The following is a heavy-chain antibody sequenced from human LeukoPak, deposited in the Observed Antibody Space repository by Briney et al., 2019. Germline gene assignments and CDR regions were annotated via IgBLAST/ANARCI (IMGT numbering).Heavy chain of an antibody. CDR3: VKDPLASTTGKYYMDV. CDR1: GFTFSSYA. CDR2: VSVTGAP. D-gene: IGHD1-1*01. V-gene: IGHV3-23*01. Sequence: QPGGHLRLSCVASGFTFSSYAMSWVRQTPERGLEWVSSVSVTGAPYNRDSAKGRFTTSRDNSKNTIYLQMNSLRAEDTAVYYCVKDPLASTTGKYYMDVWGKGTTVIVSS. J-gene: IGHJ6*03.